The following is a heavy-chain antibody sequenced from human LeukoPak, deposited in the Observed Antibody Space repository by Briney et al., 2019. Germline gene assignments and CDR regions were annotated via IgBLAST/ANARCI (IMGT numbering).Heavy chain of an antibody. J-gene: IGHJ5*02. CDR2: INHSGST. Sequence: SETLSLTCAVYGGSFSGHYWSWIRQPPGKGLEWIGEINHSGSTNYNPSLKSRVTISVDTSKNQFSLKLSSVTAADTAVYYCASGIVGATGWFDPWGQGTLVTVSS. CDR3: ASGIVGATGWFDP. CDR1: GGSFSGHY. D-gene: IGHD1-26*01. V-gene: IGHV4-34*01.